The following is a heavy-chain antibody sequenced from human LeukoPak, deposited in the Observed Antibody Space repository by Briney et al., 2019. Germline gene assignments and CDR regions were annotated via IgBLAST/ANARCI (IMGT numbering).Heavy chain of an antibody. CDR3: AKGGKWDVTPFDY. V-gene: IGHV3-23*01. CDR2: ISGGGGST. CDR1: GFTFSGYS. J-gene: IGHJ4*02. Sequence: GGSLRLSCAASGFTFSGYSLNWVRQAPGKGLEWVSTISGGGGSTYYADSVKGRFTISRDNSKNTLYLQVNSLRAEDTAVYYCAKGGKWDVTPFDYWGQGTLVTVSS. D-gene: IGHD1-26*01.